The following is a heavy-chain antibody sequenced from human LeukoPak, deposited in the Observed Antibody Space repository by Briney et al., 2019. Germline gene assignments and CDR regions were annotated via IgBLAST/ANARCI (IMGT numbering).Heavy chain of an antibody. CDR1: GGSISSYY. V-gene: IGHV4-59*01. J-gene: IGHJ4*02. D-gene: IGHD6-13*01. CDR3: ARGEIAAAFDY. Sequence: SETLSLTCTVSGGSISSYYWSWIRQPRGKGLEWIGYIYYSGSTNYNPSLKGRVTISVDTSKNQFSLKLSSVTAADTAVYYCARGEIAAAFDYWGQGTLVTLSS. CDR2: IYYSGST.